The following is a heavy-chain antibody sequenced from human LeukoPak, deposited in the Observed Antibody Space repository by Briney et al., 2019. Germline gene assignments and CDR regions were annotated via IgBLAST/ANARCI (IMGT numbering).Heavy chain of an antibody. CDR1: GFTFSDYY. CDR3: ARDRASIAAADYFDY. CDR2: ISSSGSTI. Sequence: GGSLRLSCAASGFTFSDYYMSWIRQAPGKGLEWVSYISSSGSTIYYADSVKGRFTISRDNAKNSLYLQMNSLRAEDTAVYYCARDRASIAAADYFDYWGQGTLVTVPS. V-gene: IGHV3-11*01. D-gene: IGHD6-13*01. J-gene: IGHJ4*02.